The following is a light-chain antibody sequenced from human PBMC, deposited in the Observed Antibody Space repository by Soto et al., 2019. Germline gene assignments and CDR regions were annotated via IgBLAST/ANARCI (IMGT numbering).Light chain of an antibody. CDR1: QSVSSSY. J-gene: IGKJ2*01. CDR3: QQYGSSPPFT. V-gene: IGKV3-20*01. CDR2: GAS. Sequence: EIVLTQSPGTLSLSPGERATLSCRASQSVSSSYLAWYQQKPGQAPRLPIYGASSRATGIPDRFSGSGSGTGFTLTISRLEPEDFAVYFCQQYGSSPPFTFGQGTKVEIK.